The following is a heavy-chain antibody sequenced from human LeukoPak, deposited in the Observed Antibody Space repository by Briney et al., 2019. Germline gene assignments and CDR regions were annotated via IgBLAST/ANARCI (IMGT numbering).Heavy chain of an antibody. CDR2: FDPEDGET. CDR1: GYTLTELS. D-gene: IGHD6-19*01. V-gene: IGHV1-24*01. Sequence: GASVKVSCKVSGYTLTELSMHWVRQAPGKGLEWMGGFDPEDGETIYAQKFQGRVTMTEDTSTDTAYMELSSLRSEDTAVYYCARAYKDRSLAGKKEFFQHWGQGTLVTVSS. J-gene: IGHJ1*01. CDR3: ARAYKDRSLAGKKEFFQH.